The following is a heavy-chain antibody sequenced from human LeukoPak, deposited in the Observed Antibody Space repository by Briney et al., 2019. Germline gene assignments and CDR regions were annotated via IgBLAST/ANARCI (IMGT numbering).Heavy chain of an antibody. CDR3: ARHIAPGSGSYLLWYFDL. CDR2: IYYSGST. Sequence: SETLSLTCAAYGGSFSGYYWSWIRQPPGKGLEWIGSIYYSGSTYYNPSLKSRVTISVDTSKNPFSLKLSSVTAADTAVYYCARHIAPGSGSYLLWYFDLWGRGTLVTVSS. D-gene: IGHD1-26*01. CDR1: GGSFSGYY. J-gene: IGHJ2*01. V-gene: IGHV4-34*01.